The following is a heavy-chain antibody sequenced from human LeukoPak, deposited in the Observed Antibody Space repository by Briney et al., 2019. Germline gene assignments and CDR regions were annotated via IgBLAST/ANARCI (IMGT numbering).Heavy chain of an antibody. CDR3: ARETFGGSGWSYYYYGMDV. D-gene: IGHD6-19*01. CDR2: TYYRSKLYN. V-gene: IGHV6-1*01. Sequence: SQTLSLTCAISGDSVSSNSAAWDWVRQSPSRGLEWLGRTYYRSKLYNDYAVSVKSRITITPDTSKNQFSLQLNSVTPEDTAVYYCARETFGGSGWSYYYYGMDVWGQGTTVTVSS. CDR1: GDSVSSNSAA. J-gene: IGHJ6*02.